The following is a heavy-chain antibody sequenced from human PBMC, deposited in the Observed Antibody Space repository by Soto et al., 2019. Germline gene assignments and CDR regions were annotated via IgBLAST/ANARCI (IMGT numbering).Heavy chain of an antibody. D-gene: IGHD6-6*01. Sequence: KASETLSLTCSVYGGSFSGYDWSWIRQPPGKRMEWIGEINHRGSTKYNPSFKSRVTISVDTSKNQCSLKLRSLTAADTAVYYCARGNSSSSLGWFGPWGQGTLVTVSS. CDR3: ARGNSSSSLGWFGP. V-gene: IGHV4-34*01. J-gene: IGHJ5*02. CDR2: INHRGST. CDR1: GGSFSGYD.